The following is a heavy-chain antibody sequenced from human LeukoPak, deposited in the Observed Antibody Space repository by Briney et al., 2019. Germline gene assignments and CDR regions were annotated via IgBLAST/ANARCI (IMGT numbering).Heavy chain of an antibody. CDR3: ARESYPGYFDY. V-gene: IGHV3-11*01. CDR1: GFTFSDHY. J-gene: IGHJ4*02. D-gene: IGHD1-26*01. CDR2: ISTRSTTI. Sequence: GGSLRLSCAASGFTFSDHYMSWIRQAPGKGLEWVSYISTRSTTIRYADSVRGRFTISRDNAQNSLYLQMNSLRAEDTAIYYWARESYPGYFDYWGQGTLVTVSP.